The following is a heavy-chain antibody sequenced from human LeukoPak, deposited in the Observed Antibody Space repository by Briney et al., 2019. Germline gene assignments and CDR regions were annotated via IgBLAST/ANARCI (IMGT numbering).Heavy chain of an antibody. Sequence: GGSLRLSCAASGFTFSNAWMSWVGQAPGKGLHWVGRIKSKTDGGTTDYAAPVKGRFTISRDDSKNTLYLQMNSLKTEDTAVYYCTGGSSGWYYYYYGMDVWGQGTTVTVSS. D-gene: IGHD6-19*01. CDR2: IKSKTDGGTT. CDR1: GFTFSNAW. CDR3: TGGSSGWYYYYYGMDV. V-gene: IGHV3-15*01. J-gene: IGHJ6*02.